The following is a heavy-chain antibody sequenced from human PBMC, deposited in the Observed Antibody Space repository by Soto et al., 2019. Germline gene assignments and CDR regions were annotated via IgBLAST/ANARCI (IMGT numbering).Heavy chain of an antibody. V-gene: IGHV3-23*01. CDR2: ISGSGGST. CDR1: GFTFSSYA. D-gene: IGHD3-22*01. CDR3: ARSHYYDSSGYLTLYYYGMDV. Sequence: EVQLLESGGGLVQPGGSLRLSCAASGFTFSSYAMSWVRQAPGKGLEWVSAISGSGGSTYYADSVKGRFTISRDNSKNMLYLQMNSLRAEDTAVYYCARSHYYDSSGYLTLYYYGMDVWVQGTTVTVSS. J-gene: IGHJ6*02.